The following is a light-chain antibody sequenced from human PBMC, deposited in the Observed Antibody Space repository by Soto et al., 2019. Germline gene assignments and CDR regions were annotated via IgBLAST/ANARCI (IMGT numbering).Light chain of an antibody. J-gene: IGLJ2*01. CDR2: EGS. CDR1: SSDVGSYNL. V-gene: IGLV2-23*01. CDR3: CSYAGSSIVI. Sequence: QPVLTQPASVSGSPGQSITISCTGTSSDVGSYNLVSWYQQHPGKAPKLMIYEGSQRPSGVSNRFSGSKSGNTASLTISGLQAEDEADYYCCSYAGSSIVIFGGGTKVTVL.